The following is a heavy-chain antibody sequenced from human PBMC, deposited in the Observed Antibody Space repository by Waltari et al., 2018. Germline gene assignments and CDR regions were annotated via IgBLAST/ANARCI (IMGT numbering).Heavy chain of an antibody. D-gene: IGHD4-17*01. V-gene: IGHV1-2*06. CDR1: GYTCTGHF. CDR3: ARPSATVTDAFDI. J-gene: IGHJ3*02. CDR2: INPNSGGT. Sequence: QVQLVQSGAEVTKPGASVKVSCKASGYTCTGHFMPWLRQAPGQGLEWMGRINPNSGGTNYAQKFQGRVTMTRDTSISTAYMELSRLRSDDTAVYYCARPSATVTDAFDIWGQGTMVTVSS.